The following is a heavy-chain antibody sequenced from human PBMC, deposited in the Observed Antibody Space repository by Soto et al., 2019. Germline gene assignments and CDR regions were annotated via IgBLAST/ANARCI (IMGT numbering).Heavy chain of an antibody. CDR1: GFIFTNYR. J-gene: IGHJ5*02. V-gene: IGHV3-7*03. CDR3: ARPTGNGWLEDGA. D-gene: IGHD6-19*01. Sequence: LRLSCVASGFIFTNYRMTWVRQAPGKGLQWVANINSDGSQKYYVDSVEGRFTISRDNAEQSLYLQMNSLRAEDTAVYHCARPTGNGWLEDGAWGQGTLVTVSS. CDR2: INSDGSQK.